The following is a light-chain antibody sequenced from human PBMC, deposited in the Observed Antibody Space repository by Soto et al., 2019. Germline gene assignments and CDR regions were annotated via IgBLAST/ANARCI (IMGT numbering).Light chain of an antibody. CDR1: QSLLHNNGYNY. Sequence: IVMAQSPIPLTLTHAAPASIFCRSSQSLLHNNGYNYLDWYQQKPGKAPQLLIYFGSNRSSGVPDRFSGSGSGTDFTLKISRVEAEDVGVYYCMQPIQIPRTFGQGTKVDIK. V-gene: IGKV2-28*01. CDR3: MQPIQIPRT. CDR2: FGS. J-gene: IGKJ1*01.